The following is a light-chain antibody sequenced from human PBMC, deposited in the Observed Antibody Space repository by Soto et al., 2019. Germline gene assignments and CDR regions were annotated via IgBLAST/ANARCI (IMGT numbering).Light chain of an antibody. J-gene: IGKJ2*01. CDR2: KAT. CDR1: QSIGSW. V-gene: IGKV1-5*03. CDR3: QQYNDFQYT. Sequence: DIQLTQSPSTLSASVGDGVTITCRASQSIGSWLAWFPPKPGTAPKLLIYKATNLQSGVPSRFSGSGSVTDFSLTISSLQPVDSATYFCQQYNDFQYTFGPVTKLQI.